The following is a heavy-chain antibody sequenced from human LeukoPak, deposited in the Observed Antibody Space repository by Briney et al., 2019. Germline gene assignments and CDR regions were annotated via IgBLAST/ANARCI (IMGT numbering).Heavy chain of an antibody. D-gene: IGHD3-10*01. J-gene: IGHJ4*02. CDR1: GFTFSSYW. CDR3: AKGWTYYYGSGSSIDY. V-gene: IGHV3-7*03. CDR2: IKQDGSEK. Sequence: GGSLRLSCAASGFTFSSYWMSWVRQAPGKGLEWVANIKQDGSEKYYVDSVKGRFAISRDNAKNTLYLQMNSLRAEDTAVYYCAKGWTYYYGSGSSIDYWGQGTLVTVSS.